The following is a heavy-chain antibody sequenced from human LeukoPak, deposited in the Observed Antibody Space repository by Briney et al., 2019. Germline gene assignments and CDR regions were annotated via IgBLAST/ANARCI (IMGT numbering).Heavy chain of an antibody. Sequence: GGSLRLSCAASGFTFSSYAMSWVRQAPGKGLEWVSTIVNSDGSTYYADSVKGRFTISRDNAKNSLYLQMNSLRAEDTAVYYCAREDYVWGSYRYKSYYFDYWGQGTLVTVSS. J-gene: IGHJ4*02. CDR3: AREDYVWGSYRYKSYYFDY. D-gene: IGHD3-16*02. V-gene: IGHV3-23*01. CDR1: GFTFSSYA. CDR2: IVNSDGST.